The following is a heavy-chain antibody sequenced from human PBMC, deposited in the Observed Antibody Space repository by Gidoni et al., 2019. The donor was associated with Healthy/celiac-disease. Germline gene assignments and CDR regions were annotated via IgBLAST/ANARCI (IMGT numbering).Heavy chain of an antibody. CDR1: GFTFSSYS. CDR2: ISSSSSYI. V-gene: IGHV3-21*01. Sequence: EVQLVESGGGLVKPGGSLRPSCAASGFTFSSYSMNWVRQAPGKGLEWVSSISSSSSYIYYADSVKGRFTISRDNAKNSLYLQMNSLRAEDTAVYYCAVDSSRSYYDFWSGTNWFDPWGQGTLVTVSS. CDR3: AVDSSRSYYDFWSGTNWFDP. D-gene: IGHD3-3*01. J-gene: IGHJ5*02.